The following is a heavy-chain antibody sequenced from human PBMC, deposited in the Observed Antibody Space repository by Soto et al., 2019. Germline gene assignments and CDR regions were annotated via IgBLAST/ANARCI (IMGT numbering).Heavy chain of an antibody. CDR1: GFSFKSFN. Sequence: VGSLRLSCAASGFSFKSFNMNWVRQAPGKGLEWISFISSNTGSVKYYAGSVKGRFTISRDNAKNSLYLQMTTLRDDDTAVYFCARASRSWYYFDSWGQGTLVTVSS. D-gene: IGHD1-20*01. CDR2: ISSNTGSVK. J-gene: IGHJ4*02. CDR3: ARASRSWYYFDS. V-gene: IGHV3-48*02.